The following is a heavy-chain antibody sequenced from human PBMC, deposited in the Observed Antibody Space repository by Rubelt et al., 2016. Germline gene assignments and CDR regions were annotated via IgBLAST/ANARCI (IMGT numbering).Heavy chain of an antibody. J-gene: IGHJ6*02. CDR2: INHSENT. CDR1: SGSFSGFY. V-gene: IGHV4-34*01. Sequence: QVHLQQWGAGLLKPSENLSLTCAVYSGSFSGFYWSWIRQPPGKGLEWIGEINHSENTNYNPSLKSRVTISVDTSKNQFSLKLNSVTAADTAVDYCARRSEFVHPYGMDVWGQGTTVTVSS. CDR3: ARRSEFVHPYGMDV. D-gene: IGHD3-3*01.